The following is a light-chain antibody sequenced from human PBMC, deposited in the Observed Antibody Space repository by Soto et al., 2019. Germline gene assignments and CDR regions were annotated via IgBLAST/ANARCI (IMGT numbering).Light chain of an antibody. CDR3: AAWDDSLGAYV. CDR2: EVN. Sequence: QSALTQPPSASGSPGQSVTISCTGTSSDVGFYNYVSWFQQHPGKSPKLIIYEVNKRPSGVPQRFSGSKTGTSASLAIGGLQSEDGADYYCAAWDDSLGAYVFGTGTKVTVL. CDR1: SSDVGFYNY. V-gene: IGLV2-8*01. J-gene: IGLJ1*01.